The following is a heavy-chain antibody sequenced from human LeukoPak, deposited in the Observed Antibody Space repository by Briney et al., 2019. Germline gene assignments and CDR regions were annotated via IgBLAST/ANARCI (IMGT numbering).Heavy chain of an antibody. CDR2: ISSSSSTI. Sequence: GGSLRLSCAASGFTFSSYSMNWVRQAPGKGLEWVSYISSSSSTIYYADSVKGRFTISRDNAKNSLYLQMNSLRAEDTALYYCAKAVRGIAVAGNWFDPWGQGTLVTVSS. J-gene: IGHJ5*02. CDR3: AKAVRGIAVAGNWFDP. V-gene: IGHV3-48*04. D-gene: IGHD6-19*01. CDR1: GFTFSSYS.